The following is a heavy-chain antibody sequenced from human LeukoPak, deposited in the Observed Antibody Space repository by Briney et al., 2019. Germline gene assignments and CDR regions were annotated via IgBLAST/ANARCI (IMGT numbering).Heavy chain of an antibody. J-gene: IGHJ4*02. CDR3: ARMMRGAMGFDY. CDR2: IYTSGST. V-gene: IGHV4-4*07. D-gene: IGHD3-10*01. CDR1: GGSISGDY. Sequence: SETLSLTCTVSGGSISGDYWSWIRQPAGKGLEWIGRIYTSGSTNYNPSLKSRVTMSVDTSKNQFSLNLTSPTAADTAVYYCARMMRGAMGFDYWGQGTLVTVSS.